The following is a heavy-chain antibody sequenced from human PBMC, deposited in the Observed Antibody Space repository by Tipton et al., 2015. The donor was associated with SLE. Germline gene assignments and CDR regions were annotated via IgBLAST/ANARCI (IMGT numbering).Heavy chain of an antibody. D-gene: IGHD2/OR15-2a*01. CDR1: GGSMRSPYY. J-gene: IGHJ4*02. V-gene: IGHV4-38-2*02. Sequence: TLSLTCIVSGGSMRSPYYWGWMRQSPEKGLEWIGSMYYSGDTYYNPSLKSRVAISADTSKNHLSLKLTSVTAADTAVYFCARSSSVRTLLWPTFAYWGQGTLVTVSS. CDR2: MYYSGDT. CDR3: ARSSSVRTLLWPTFAY.